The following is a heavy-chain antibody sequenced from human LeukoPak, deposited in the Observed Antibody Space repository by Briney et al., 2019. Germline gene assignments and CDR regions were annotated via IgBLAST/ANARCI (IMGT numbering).Heavy chain of an antibody. CDR1: VFTFSSYA. J-gene: IGHJ4*02. V-gene: IGHV3-23*01. CDR2: IRGSGGNT. Sequence: GGSLRLSCAASVFTFSSYAMSWVRQAPGKVLEWVSAIRGSGGNTYYADSVKGRFTISRDNSKNTLYLQMNSLRAEDTAVYYCAKGDYVFDYWGQGTLVTVSS. CDR3: AKGDYVFDY. D-gene: IGHD4-17*01.